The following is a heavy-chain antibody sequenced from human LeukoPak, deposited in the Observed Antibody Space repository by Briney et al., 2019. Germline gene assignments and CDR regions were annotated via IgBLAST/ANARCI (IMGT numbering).Heavy chain of an antibody. Sequence: PGGSLRLSCAASGFTFSSYGMHWVRQAPGKGLEWVAVISYDGSNKYYADSVKGRFTISRDNSKNTLYLQMNSLRAEDTAVYYCAKDPGRFLEWFFDYWGQGTLVTVSS. CDR2: ISYDGSNK. V-gene: IGHV3-30*18. D-gene: IGHD3-3*01. CDR1: GFTFSSYG. CDR3: AKDPGRFLEWFFDY. J-gene: IGHJ4*02.